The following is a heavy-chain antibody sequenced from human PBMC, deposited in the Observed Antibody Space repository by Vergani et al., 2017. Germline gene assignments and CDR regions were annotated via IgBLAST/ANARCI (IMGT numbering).Heavy chain of an antibody. CDR1: GGTFTNYY. D-gene: IGHD6-25*01. V-gene: IGHV1-46*01. CDR2: INPSGGST. J-gene: IGHJ4*02. Sequence: QVQLVQSGAEVKKPGSSVKVSCKASGGTFTNYYIHWVRQAPGQGLEWMGIINPSGGSTSYAQKFQGRVTMTRDTSTSTVYMELSSLRAEDTAVYYCARWLTSANYVDYWGQGTLVTVSS. CDR3: ARWLTSANYVDY.